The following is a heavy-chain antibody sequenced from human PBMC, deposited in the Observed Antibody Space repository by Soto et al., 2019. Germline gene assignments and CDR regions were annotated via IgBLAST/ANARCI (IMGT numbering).Heavy chain of an antibody. V-gene: IGHV1-69*06. CDR2: IIPMFGTA. CDR1: GGTFSSYA. D-gene: IGHD2-2*01. CDR3: ASAPIVVVPGALDYSYDMDV. Sequence: QVQLVQSGAEVKKPGSSVKVSCKASGGTFSSYAISWVRQAPGQGLEWMGGIIPMFGTANYAQKFQGRVTIIADKSMTTAYMELSSLRSEDTAVYYCASAPIVVVPGALDYSYDMDVWSQGTTVPVSS. J-gene: IGHJ6*02.